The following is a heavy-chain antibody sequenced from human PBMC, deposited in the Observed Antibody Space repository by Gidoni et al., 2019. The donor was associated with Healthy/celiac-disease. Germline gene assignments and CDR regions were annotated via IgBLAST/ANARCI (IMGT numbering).Heavy chain of an antibody. CDR2: IYYSGST. V-gene: IGHV4-59*01. CDR3: AREGLRYFDWLSPFDAFDI. Sequence: GLVKPSETLSLTCTVSGGSISSYYWSWIRQPPGKGLEWIGYIYYSGSTNYNPSLKSRVTISVDTSKNQFSLKLSSVTAADTAVYYCAREGLRYFDWLSPFDAFDIWGQGTMVTVSS. CDR1: GGSISSYY. D-gene: IGHD3-9*01. J-gene: IGHJ3*02.